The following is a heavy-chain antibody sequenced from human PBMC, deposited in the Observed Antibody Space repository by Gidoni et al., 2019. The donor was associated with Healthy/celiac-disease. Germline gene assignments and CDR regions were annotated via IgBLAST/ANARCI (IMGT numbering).Heavy chain of an antibody. V-gene: IGHV4-61*02. J-gene: IGHJ4*02. Sequence: QVQLQESGPGLVKPSQTLSLTCTVSGGSISSGSYYWSWIRQPAGKGLEWIGRIYTSGSTNYNPSLKSRVTISVDTSKNQFSLKLSSVTAADTAVYYCARARWDYGPPHLLDYWGQGTLVTVSS. CDR2: IYTSGST. D-gene: IGHD3-10*01. CDR1: GGSISSGSYY. CDR3: ARARWDYGPPHLLDY.